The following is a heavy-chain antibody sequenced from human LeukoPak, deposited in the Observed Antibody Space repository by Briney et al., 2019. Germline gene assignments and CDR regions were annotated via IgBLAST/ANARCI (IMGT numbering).Heavy chain of an antibody. CDR2: INPYNGNR. CDR1: GYRFITFG. CDR3: ARFQASAFRGFDY. J-gene: IGHJ4*02. D-gene: IGHD3-10*01. Sequence: GASVKVSCKTSGYRFITFGVNWVRQAPGQGLEWMGWINPYNGNRYYAKKFQDRFNMSTDTSTSTVYMDLRTLTSEDTAIYYCARFQASAFRGFDYWGQGTLITVSP. V-gene: IGHV1-18*01.